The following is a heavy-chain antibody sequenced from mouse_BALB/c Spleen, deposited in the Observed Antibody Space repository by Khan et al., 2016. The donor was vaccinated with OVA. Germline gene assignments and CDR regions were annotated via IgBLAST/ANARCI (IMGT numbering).Heavy chain of an antibody. J-gene: IGHJ4*01. V-gene: IGHV9-2-1*01. CDR2: INTETGEP. Sequence: QVQLQQSGPELKKPGETVKISCKASGYTFTDYSMHWVKQAPGKGLKWMGWINTETGEPTYADGFKGRFTFSLETSASTAYLQINNLKNEDTTTYFCAKITTTYYTLDYWGQGTSVTVSS. CDR3: AKITTTYYTLDY. D-gene: IGHD2-4*01. CDR1: GYTFTDYS.